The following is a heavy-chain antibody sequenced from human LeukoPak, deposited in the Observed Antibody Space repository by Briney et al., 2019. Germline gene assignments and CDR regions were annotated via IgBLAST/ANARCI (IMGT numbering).Heavy chain of an antibody. Sequence: SETLSLTCTVSGGSISTSSSYYWGWIRQPPGKGLEWIGRIYYTGDTYYNSSLKSRVTISVDTCKNQFALKLTSVTAADTALYYCARLRGYTYGNPGYWGQGSLVTVSS. V-gene: IGHV4-39*01. J-gene: IGHJ4*02. CDR3: ARLRGYTYGNPGY. D-gene: IGHD5-18*01. CDR1: GGSISTSSSYY. CDR2: IYYTGDT.